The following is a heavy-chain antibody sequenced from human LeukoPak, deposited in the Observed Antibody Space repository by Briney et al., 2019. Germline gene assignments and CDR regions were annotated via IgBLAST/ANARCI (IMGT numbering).Heavy chain of an antibody. Sequence: PSETLSLTCTVSGASITSYYWSWIRQPPGRGLECIGYMYYSGSTNYNPSLKSRVTISVDTSKNQFSLKLSSVTAADTAVYYCARHGSSGWYSGAFDIWGQGTMVTVSS. CDR1: GASITSYY. CDR3: ARHGSSGWYSGAFDI. J-gene: IGHJ3*02. D-gene: IGHD6-19*01. V-gene: IGHV4-59*08. CDR2: MYYSGST.